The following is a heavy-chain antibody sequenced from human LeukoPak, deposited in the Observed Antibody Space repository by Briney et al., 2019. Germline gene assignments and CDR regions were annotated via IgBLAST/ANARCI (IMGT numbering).Heavy chain of an antibody. CDR1: GGSISSYY. CDR2: IYYTGST. V-gene: IGHV4-59*01. Sequence: SETLSLTCTVTGGSISSYYWSWIRQPPGRGLEWIGYIYYTGSTNYNPSLKSRVTISVDTSKNQFSLKLSSVTAADTAVYYCARQQLSQLYYFDNWGQGTLVTVSS. CDR3: ARQQLSQLYYFDN. J-gene: IGHJ4*02. D-gene: IGHD6-13*01.